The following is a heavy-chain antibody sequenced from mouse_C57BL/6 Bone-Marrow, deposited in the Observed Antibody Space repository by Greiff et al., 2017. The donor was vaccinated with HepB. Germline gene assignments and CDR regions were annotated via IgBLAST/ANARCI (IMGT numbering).Heavy chain of an antibody. Sequence: EVKLMESGGCLVKPGGSLKLSCAASGFTFSSYAMSWVRQTPEKRLEWVATISDGGSYTYYPDNVKGRFTISRDNAKNNLYLQMSHLKSEDTAMYYCARDYYYGSTYYYAMDYWGQGTSVTVSS. CDR3: ARDYYYGSTYYYAMDY. J-gene: IGHJ4*01. CDR2: ISDGGSYT. CDR1: GFTFSSYA. D-gene: IGHD1-1*01. V-gene: IGHV5-4*01.